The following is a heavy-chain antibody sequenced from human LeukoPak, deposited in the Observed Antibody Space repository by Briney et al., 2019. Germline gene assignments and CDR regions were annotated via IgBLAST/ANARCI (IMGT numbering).Heavy chain of an antibody. J-gene: IGHJ4*02. V-gene: IGHV1-2*02. CDR3: ARDNDSRDPPHFDY. CDR2: INPNSGGT. Sequence: ASAKVSCKASGYTFTGYYMHWVRQAPGQGLEWMGWINPNSGGTNYAQKFQGRVTMTRDTSISTAYMELSRLRSEDTAVYYCARDNDSRDPPHFDYWGQGTLVTVSS. D-gene: IGHD3-16*01. CDR1: GYTFTGYY.